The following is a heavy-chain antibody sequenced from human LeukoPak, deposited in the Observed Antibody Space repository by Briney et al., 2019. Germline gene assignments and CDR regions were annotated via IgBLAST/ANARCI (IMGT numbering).Heavy chain of an antibody. Sequence: GGSLRLSCAASGFTFSSYTMHWVRQAPGKGLEWVAVISYDGSYKYYADSVKGRFTISRDNSKNTLYLQMNSLRVEDTAVYHCARGLDLGYFQRWGQGTLVTVSS. CDR3: ARGLDLGYFQR. CDR1: GFTFSSYT. D-gene: IGHD4-11*01. J-gene: IGHJ1*01. CDR2: ISYDGSYK. V-gene: IGHV3-30-3*01.